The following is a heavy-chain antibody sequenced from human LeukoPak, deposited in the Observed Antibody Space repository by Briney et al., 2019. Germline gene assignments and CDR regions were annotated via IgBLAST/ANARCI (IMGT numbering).Heavy chain of an antibody. CDR2: ISYDGSNK. Sequence: GGSLRLSCVASGFTFSSHGMHWVRQAPGKGLEWVAVISYDGSNKYYADSVKGRFTISRDNSKNTLYLQMNSLRAEDTAVYYCAREQGPEDAFDIWGQGTMVTVSS. CDR3: AREQGPEDAFDI. D-gene: IGHD2-2*01. V-gene: IGHV3-30*19. J-gene: IGHJ3*02. CDR1: GFTFSSHG.